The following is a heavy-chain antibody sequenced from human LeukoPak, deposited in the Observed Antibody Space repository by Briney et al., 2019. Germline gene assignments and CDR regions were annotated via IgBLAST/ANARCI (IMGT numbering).Heavy chain of an antibody. J-gene: IGHJ4*02. CDR3: ARGGVDYYGSGTYYLMYYFDY. V-gene: IGHV3-23*01. D-gene: IGHD3-10*01. Sequence: GGSLRLSCAASGFTFNTYGMSWVRQAPGKGLEWVSGISCSSGAIYYADSVKGRFTISRDDPHNTLYLQMNSLRAEDTAVYFCARGGVDYYGSGTYYLMYYFDYWGQGALVTVSS. CDR1: GFTFNTYG. CDR2: ISCSSGAI.